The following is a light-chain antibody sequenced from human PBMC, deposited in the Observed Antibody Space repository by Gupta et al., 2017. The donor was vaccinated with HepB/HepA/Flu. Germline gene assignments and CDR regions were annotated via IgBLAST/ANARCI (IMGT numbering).Light chain of an antibody. J-gene: IGKJ5*01. CDR3: HHREKWV. CDR2: HAS. V-gene: IGKV3-11*01. Sequence: VLTQSSATLSLSPGEKATLSCRASESVNNYVAWYQQKHGQAPRLLVYHASIRATGIPARFSGSGSGADFSLTISSLEPEDSAVYYCHHREKWVFGQGTRLE. CDR1: ESVNNY.